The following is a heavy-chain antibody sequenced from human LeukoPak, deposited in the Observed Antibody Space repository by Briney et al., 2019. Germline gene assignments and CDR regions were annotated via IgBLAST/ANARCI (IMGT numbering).Heavy chain of an antibody. J-gene: IGHJ4*02. Sequence: PGGSLRLSCSASRFTFSNYAMSWVRQAPGRGLEWVSAISASGGDTYYTDSVKGRFTVSRDNAKNTLYLEMNSLRAEDMAVYFCARGLVGPDYWGQGTLVTVSS. D-gene: IGHD6-6*01. CDR3: ARGLVGPDY. CDR2: ISASGGDT. V-gene: IGHV3-23*01. CDR1: RFTFSNYA.